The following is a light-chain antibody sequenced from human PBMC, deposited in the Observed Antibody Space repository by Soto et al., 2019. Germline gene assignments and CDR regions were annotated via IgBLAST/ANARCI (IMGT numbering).Light chain of an antibody. J-gene: IGKJ1*01. CDR3: QQYNNWWT. CDR2: AAS. Sequence: EIVMTQSPATLSVSPGERATLSCRASQSVRSDLAWYQQKPGQAPRRLIYAASTRATGIPARFSGSGSGTEFTLTISSLQSEDFAVYYCQQYNNWWTFGQGTKVEI. V-gene: IGKV3-15*01. CDR1: QSVRSD.